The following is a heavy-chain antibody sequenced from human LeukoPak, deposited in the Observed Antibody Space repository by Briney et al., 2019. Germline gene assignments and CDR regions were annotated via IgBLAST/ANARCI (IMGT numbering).Heavy chain of an antibody. CDR2: IYSSGTT. Sequence: SETLSLTCTVSGDSLNSYYWSWIRQPAGKGLEWIGRIYSSGTTNYNPSLMSRVTMSVDTSKNQFSLKLSSVTAADTAVYYCAGYSSSWYNKEYYYGMDVWGQGTTVTVSS. V-gene: IGHV4-4*07. D-gene: IGHD6-13*01. CDR1: GDSLNSYY. J-gene: IGHJ6*02. CDR3: AGYSSSWYNKEYYYGMDV.